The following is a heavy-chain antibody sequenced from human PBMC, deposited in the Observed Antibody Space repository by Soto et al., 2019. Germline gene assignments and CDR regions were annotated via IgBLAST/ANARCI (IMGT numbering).Heavy chain of an antibody. D-gene: IGHD2-15*01. Sequence: GESLKISCKGSGYSFTSYWLSWVRQMPGKGLEWMGRIDPSDSYTNYTPSFQGHVTISADKSIRTAYLQWSSLKASDTAMYYCARLVWFYGGSSLRLGWFDPWGQGTLVTVSS. CDR1: GYSFTSYW. V-gene: IGHV5-10-1*01. J-gene: IGHJ5*02. CDR3: ARLVWFYGGSSLRLGWFDP. CDR2: IDPSDSYT.